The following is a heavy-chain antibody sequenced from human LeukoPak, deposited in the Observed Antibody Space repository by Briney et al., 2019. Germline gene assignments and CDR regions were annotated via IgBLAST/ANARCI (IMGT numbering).Heavy chain of an antibody. CDR3: ARAVAARHDYYYYYMDV. D-gene: IGHD6-6*01. CDR1: GFTFSSFS. V-gene: IGHV3-21*01. CDR2: ISTGSSSI. J-gene: IGHJ6*03. Sequence: PGGSLRLSCAASGFTFSSFSMNWVRQAPGKGLEWVASISTGSSSIYYADSVRGRFTISRDNAKNSLYLQINSLRVEDTAVYYCARAVAARHDYYYYYMDVWGKGTTVTVSS.